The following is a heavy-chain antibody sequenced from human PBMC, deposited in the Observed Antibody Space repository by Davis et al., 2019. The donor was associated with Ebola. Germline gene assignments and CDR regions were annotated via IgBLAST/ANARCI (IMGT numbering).Heavy chain of an antibody. J-gene: IGHJ5*02. Sequence: SETLSLTCTVSGYSISRGFSWGWIRQPPGKGLEWIGSIYHSGSTNYNPSLKSRVTISMDTSKNQVTLKLSSVTAADTAIYYCARPRGDGSNYWFDPWGRGTLVTVSS. CDR1: GYSISRGFS. CDR2: IYHSGST. CDR3: ARPRGDGSNYWFDP. V-gene: IGHV4-38-2*02. D-gene: IGHD5-24*01.